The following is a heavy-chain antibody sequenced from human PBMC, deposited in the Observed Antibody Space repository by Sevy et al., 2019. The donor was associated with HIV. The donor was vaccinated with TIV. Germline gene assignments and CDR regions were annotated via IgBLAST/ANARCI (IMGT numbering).Heavy chain of an antibody. Sequence: ASVKVSCKASGGTFSSYAISWVRQAPGQGLEWMGGIIPIFGTANYAQKFQGRVTITADESTSTTYMELSSLRSEDTAVYFCARGITSMFGGGYYFDYXXQGTLVTVSS. CDR3: ARGITSMFGGGYYFDY. CDR1: GGTFSSYA. J-gene: IGHJ4*02. V-gene: IGHV1-69*13. D-gene: IGHD5-18*01. CDR2: IIPIFGTA.